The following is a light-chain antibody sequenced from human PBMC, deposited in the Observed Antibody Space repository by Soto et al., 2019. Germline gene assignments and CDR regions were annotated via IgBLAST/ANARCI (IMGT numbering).Light chain of an antibody. CDR1: QDIKNY. Sequence: DIQMTQSPSSLSAFVGDSITITCQASQDIKNYLNWYQHKPGKAPKLLIYDAFKSDTGVPSRFSGSGSGTDFTCTINNLQPEDIATYFCQQFDSLPPTFGGGTRV. CDR3: QQFDSLPPT. V-gene: IGKV1-33*01. CDR2: DAF. J-gene: IGKJ4*01.